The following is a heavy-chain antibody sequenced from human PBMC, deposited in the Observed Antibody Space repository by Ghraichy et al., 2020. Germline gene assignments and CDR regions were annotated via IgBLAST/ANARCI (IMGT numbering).Heavy chain of an antibody. J-gene: IGHJ6*02. D-gene: IGHD6-13*01. Sequence: ASVKVSCKASGYTFTGYYMHWVRQAPGQGLEWMGRINPNSGGTNYAQKFQGRVTMTRDTSISTAYMELSRLRSDDTAVYYCATLLAAAGTNYYYYGMDVWGQGTTVTVSS. CDR2: INPNSGGT. V-gene: IGHV1-2*06. CDR3: ATLLAAAGTNYYYYGMDV. CDR1: GYTFTGYY.